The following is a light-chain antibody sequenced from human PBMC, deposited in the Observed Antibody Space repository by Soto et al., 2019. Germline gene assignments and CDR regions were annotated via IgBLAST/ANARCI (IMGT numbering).Light chain of an antibody. CDR3: QQRSTLPLT. Sequence: EIVLTQSPGTLSLSPGERATLSCRASQSVSSTYLAWYQQRPGQSPRLFFYDSSTREAGIPERFSCGGAGTEFTLTISSLEPEDSEVDYCQQRSTLPLTFGQGTRLEIK. CDR1: QSVSSTY. J-gene: IGKJ5*01. CDR2: DSS. V-gene: IGKV3D-20*02.